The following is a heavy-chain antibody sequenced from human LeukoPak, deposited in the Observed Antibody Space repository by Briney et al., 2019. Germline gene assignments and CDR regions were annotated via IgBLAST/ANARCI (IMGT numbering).Heavy chain of an antibody. CDR2: IYYSGST. D-gene: IGHD6-6*01. Sequence: SETLSLTCTVSGGSISSYYWSWIRQPPGKGLEWIGYIYYSGSTNYNPSLKSRVTISVDTSKNQFSLKLSSATAADTAVYYCARARAGIAARPFDYWGQGTLVTVSS. V-gene: IGHV4-59*12. CDR3: ARARAGIAARPFDY. J-gene: IGHJ4*02. CDR1: GGSISSYY.